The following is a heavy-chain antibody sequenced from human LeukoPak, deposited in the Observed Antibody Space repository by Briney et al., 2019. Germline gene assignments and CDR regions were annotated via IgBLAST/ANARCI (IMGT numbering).Heavy chain of an antibody. D-gene: IGHD5-24*01. Sequence: ASVKVSCKASGYTFTGYYMHWVRQAPGQGLEWMGWINPNSGGTNYAQKFQGRVTMTRDTSTSTVYMELSSLRSEDTAVYYCARDLEGYAPSPGDYWGQGTLVTVSS. V-gene: IGHV1-2*02. CDR1: GYTFTGYY. J-gene: IGHJ4*02. CDR3: ARDLEGYAPSPGDY. CDR2: INPNSGGT.